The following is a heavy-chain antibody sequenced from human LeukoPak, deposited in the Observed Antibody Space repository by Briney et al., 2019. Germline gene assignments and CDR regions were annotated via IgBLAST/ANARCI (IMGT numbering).Heavy chain of an antibody. V-gene: IGHV4-31*03. J-gene: IGHJ4*02. CDR2: IYYSGST. Sequence: PSQTLSLTCTVSGGSISSGGYYWSWIRQHPGKGLEWIGYIYYSGSTYYNPSLKSRVTISVDTSKNQFSLKLSSVTAADTAVYYCAGVIRTDNYYDSSGSVDYWGQGTLVTVSS. D-gene: IGHD3-22*01. CDR1: GGSISSGGYY. CDR3: AGVIRTDNYYDSSGSVDY.